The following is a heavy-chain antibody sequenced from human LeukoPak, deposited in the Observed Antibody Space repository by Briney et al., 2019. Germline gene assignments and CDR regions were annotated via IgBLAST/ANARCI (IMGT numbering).Heavy chain of an antibody. CDR3: ARAMYSSDWYPFDY. Sequence: ASVKVSCKASGYTFTGYYMHWVRQAPGQGLEWMGWINPNTGGTNYAQKFQGRVTMTRDTSISTAYMELSSLRSDDTAVYYCARAMYSSDWYPFDYWGQGTLVTVSS. D-gene: IGHD6-19*01. CDR1: GYTFTGYY. J-gene: IGHJ4*02. CDR2: INPNTGGT. V-gene: IGHV1-2*02.